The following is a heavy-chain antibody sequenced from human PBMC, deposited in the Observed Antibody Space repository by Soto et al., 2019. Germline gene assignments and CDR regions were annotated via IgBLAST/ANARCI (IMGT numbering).Heavy chain of an antibody. CDR3: VRSPDGSAFMDV. V-gene: IGHV5-51*01. Sequence: LGESLKISCKGSGYTFTTYWIGWVRQMPGKGLEWMGITYPGDSDTRYSPSFQGQVTISADKSITTAYLQWSSLKASDSAMYYCVRSPDGSAFMDVWDQGTTVTVSS. J-gene: IGHJ6*02. CDR2: TYPGDSDT. CDR1: GYTFTTYW. D-gene: IGHD3-10*01.